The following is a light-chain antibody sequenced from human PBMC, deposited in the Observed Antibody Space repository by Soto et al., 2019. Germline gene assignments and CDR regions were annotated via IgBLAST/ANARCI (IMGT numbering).Light chain of an antibody. CDR1: SSDVGGYKY. CDR3: TSYTSSSTYV. V-gene: IGLV2-14*01. J-gene: IGLJ1*01. CDR2: DVS. Sequence: QSVLTQPASGTGSPGQSIAITCPGTSSDVGGYKYVSWYQQHPGKAPKLMIYDVSNRPSGVSDRFSGSKSGNTASLTISGLQAEDEADYYCTSYTSSSTYVFGTGTKVTVL.